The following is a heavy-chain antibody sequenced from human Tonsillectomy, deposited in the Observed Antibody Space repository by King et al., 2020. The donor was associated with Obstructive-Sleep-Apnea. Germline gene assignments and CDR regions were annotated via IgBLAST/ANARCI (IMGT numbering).Heavy chain of an antibody. CDR1: VFTFSNAW. D-gene: IGHD3-9*01. CDR2: VKSKTDGGIT. Sequence: QLVQSWGGLVKAGGSLRLSSAASVFTFSNAWMSWVRQAPGQGVEWVGRVKSKTDGGITDYAAPVEGRFTISTNDSKNTLYLQMNSLMTEDTALYYCATVGYYDILTGYYYYYGMDVWGQGTTVTVSS. J-gene: IGHJ6*02. CDR3: ATVGYYDILTGYYYYYGMDV. V-gene: IGHV3-15*01.